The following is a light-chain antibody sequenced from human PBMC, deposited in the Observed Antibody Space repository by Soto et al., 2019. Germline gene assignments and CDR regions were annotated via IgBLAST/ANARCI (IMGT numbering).Light chain of an antibody. V-gene: IGLV2-14*01. Sequence: QSVLTQPASVSGSPGQSITISCTGTSSDVGGHNYVSWYQQHPGKAPKLMIYEVSNRPSGVSNRFSGSKSGNTASLTISGLQAEDEADYYCSSYTSSSTGVFGTGNKVTVL. J-gene: IGLJ1*01. CDR1: SSDVGGHNY. CDR2: EVS. CDR3: SSYTSSSTGV.